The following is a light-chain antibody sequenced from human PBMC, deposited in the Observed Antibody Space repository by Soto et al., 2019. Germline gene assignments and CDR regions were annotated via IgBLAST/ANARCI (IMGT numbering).Light chain of an antibody. V-gene: IGLV1-40*01. CDR1: SSNIGAGYD. Sequence: QSVLTQPPSVSGAPGQRVPISCTGSSSNIGAGYDVHWYQQLPGTAPKLLIYGNSNRPSGVPDRCSGSKSGTSASPAITGLQAEDDADYYCQSYDSSLSGWVFGGGTKVTVL. CDR3: QSYDSSLSGWV. J-gene: IGLJ3*02. CDR2: GNS.